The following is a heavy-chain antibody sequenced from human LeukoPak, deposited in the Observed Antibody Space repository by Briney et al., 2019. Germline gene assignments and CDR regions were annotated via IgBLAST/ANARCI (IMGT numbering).Heavy chain of an antibody. CDR3: ARDVKAAANPLHAFDI. CDR2: IYSGGST. CDR1: GFTVSSNY. J-gene: IGHJ3*02. Sequence: GGSLRLSCAASGFTVSSNYMSWVRQAPGKGLEWVSVIYSGGSTYYADSVKGRFTISRDNAKNSLYLQMNSLRAEDTAVYYCARDVKAAANPLHAFDIWGQGTMVTVSS. V-gene: IGHV3-66*01. D-gene: IGHD6-13*01.